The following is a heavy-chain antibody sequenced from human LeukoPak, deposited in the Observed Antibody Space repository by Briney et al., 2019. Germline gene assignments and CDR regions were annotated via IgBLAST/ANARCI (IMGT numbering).Heavy chain of an antibody. J-gene: IGHJ4*02. Sequence: TLSLTCTVSGGSISSGGYYWGWVRQHPGKGLEWLGYIYYSGSTYYSPSLRSRVTISVDTPKNQFSLQLSRVTAADTAVYYCARVHRYYYDSSGYCYSPQYFDYWGQGTLVTVSS. CDR1: GGSISSGGYY. CDR3: ARVHRYYYDSSGYCYSPQYFDY. V-gene: IGHV4-31*02. D-gene: IGHD3-22*01. CDR2: IYYSGST.